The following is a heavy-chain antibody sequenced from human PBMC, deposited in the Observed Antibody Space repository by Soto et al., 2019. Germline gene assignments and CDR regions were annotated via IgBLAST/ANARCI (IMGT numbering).Heavy chain of an antibody. Sequence: PSETLSLSCTVSGGSISPYYWSWIRQPPGKGLEWIGYVYYSGNTNYNPSLESRVTISVDTSRNRFSLNLTSATAADTDVYHCARKGAAASYAHYYMDVWGRGTAVTVSS. CDR3: ARKGAAASYAHYYMDV. CDR1: GGSISPYY. V-gene: IGHV4-59*01. D-gene: IGHD6-13*01. CDR2: VYYSGNT. J-gene: IGHJ6*03.